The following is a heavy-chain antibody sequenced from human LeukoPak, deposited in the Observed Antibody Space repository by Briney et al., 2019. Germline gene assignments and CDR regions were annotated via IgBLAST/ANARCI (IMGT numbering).Heavy chain of an antibody. J-gene: IGHJ4*02. D-gene: IGHD5-18*01. V-gene: IGHV1-69*13. CDR1: GGTFSSYA. Sequence: SVKVSCKASGGTFSSYAISWVRQAPGQGLERMGGIIPIFGTANYAQKFQGRVTITADESTSTAYMELSSLRSEDTAVYYCASPHDTAMAFDYWGQGTLVTVSS. CDR3: ASPHDTAMAFDY. CDR2: IIPIFGTA.